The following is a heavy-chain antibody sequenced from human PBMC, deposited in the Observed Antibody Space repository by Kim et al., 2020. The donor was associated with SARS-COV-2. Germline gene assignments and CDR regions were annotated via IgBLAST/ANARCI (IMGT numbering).Heavy chain of an antibody. Sequence: AMYYADSVKGRFSVSRDNAKNSLYLQMNSLGAEDTALYYCARGTGTFFDYWGRGTLVTVSS. CDR2: AM. J-gene: IGHJ4*02. CDR3: ARGTGTFFDY. D-gene: IGHD3-9*01. V-gene: IGHV3-11*01.